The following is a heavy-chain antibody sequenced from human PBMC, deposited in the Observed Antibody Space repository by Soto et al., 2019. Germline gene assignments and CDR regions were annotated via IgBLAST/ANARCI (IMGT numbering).Heavy chain of an antibody. V-gene: IGHV1-18*01. CDR3: ARDRRNYYDSSDLTNDY. CDR2: ISAYNGNT. CDR1: GYTFTSYG. Sequence: QVQLVQSGAEVKKPGASVKVSCKASGYTFTSYGISWVRQAPGQGREWMGWISAYNGNTNYAQKLQGRVTMTTDTSTSTAYMELRSLRSGDTALYYCARDRRNYYDSSDLTNDYWGQGTLVTVSS. D-gene: IGHD3-22*01. J-gene: IGHJ4*02.